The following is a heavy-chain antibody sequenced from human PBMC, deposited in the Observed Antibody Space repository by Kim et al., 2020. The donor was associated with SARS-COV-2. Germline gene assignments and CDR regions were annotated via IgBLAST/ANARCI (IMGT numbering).Heavy chain of an antibody. CDR2: ISYDGSNK. Sequence: GGSLRLSCAASGFTFSSYGMHWVRQAPGKGLEWVAVISYDGSNKYYADSVKGRFTISRDNSKNTLYLQMNSLRAEDTAVYYCAKRVGGWYRGAFDIWGQGTMVTVSS. V-gene: IGHV3-30*18. CDR3: AKRVGGWYRGAFDI. CDR1: GFTFSSYG. J-gene: IGHJ3*02. D-gene: IGHD6-19*01.